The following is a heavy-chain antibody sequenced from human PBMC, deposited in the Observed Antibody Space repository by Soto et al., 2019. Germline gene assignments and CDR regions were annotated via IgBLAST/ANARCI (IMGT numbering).Heavy chain of an antibody. D-gene: IGHD2-15*01. Sequence: QVQLQESGPGLVKPSQTLSLTYTVSGGSISSGGYYWSWIRQHPGKGLEWIGYIYYSGSTYYNPSLKRRVTIAVDTSKNQFSLKLSSVTAADTAVYYCARDFGGSCYLDYWGQGTLVTVSS. CDR3: ARDFGGSCYLDY. CDR2: IYYSGST. V-gene: IGHV4-31*03. J-gene: IGHJ4*02. CDR1: GGSISSGGYY.